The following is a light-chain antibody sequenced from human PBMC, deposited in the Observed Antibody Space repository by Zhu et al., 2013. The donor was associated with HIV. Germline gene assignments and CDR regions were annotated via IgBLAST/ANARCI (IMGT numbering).Light chain of an antibody. CDR1: QGISSY. V-gene: IGKV1-39*01. CDR2: AAS. CDR3: QQSYSTPLT. Sequence: DIQLTQSPSFLSASVGDRVTITCRASQGISSYLAWYQQKPGKAPKLLIYAASTLQSGVPSRFSGSGSGTDFTLTISNLQPEDFATYYCQQSYSTPLTFGGGTQVEIK. J-gene: IGKJ4*01.